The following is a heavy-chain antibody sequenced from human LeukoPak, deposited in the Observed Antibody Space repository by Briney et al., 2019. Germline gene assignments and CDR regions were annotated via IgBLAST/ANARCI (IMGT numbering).Heavy chain of an antibody. CDR3: ARGPTRYCSSTSCYNAFDI. CDR2: INPNSGGT. Sequence: GASVKVSCKASGYTFTGYYMHWVRQAPGQGLEWMGWINPNSGGTNYAQKFQGWVTMTRDTSISTAYMELSRLRSDDTAVYYCARGPTRYCSSTSCYNAFDIWGQGTMVTVSS. J-gene: IGHJ3*02. D-gene: IGHD2-2*02. CDR1: GYTFTGYY. V-gene: IGHV1-2*04.